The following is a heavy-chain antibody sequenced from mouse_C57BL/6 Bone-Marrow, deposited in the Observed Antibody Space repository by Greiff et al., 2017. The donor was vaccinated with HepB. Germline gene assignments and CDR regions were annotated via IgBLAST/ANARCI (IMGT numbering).Heavy chain of an antibody. D-gene: IGHD1-1*01. CDR1: GYTFTSYW. CDR3: ARGWGITTVVAPFDY. CDR2: IDPNSGGT. V-gene: IGHV1-72*01. J-gene: IGHJ2*01. Sequence: VQLQQPGAELVKPGASVKLSCKASGYTFTSYWMHWVKQRPGRGLEWIGRIDPNSGGTKYNEKFKSKATLTVDKPSSTAYMQLSSLTSEDSAVYYCARGWGITTVVAPFDYWGQGTTLAVSS.